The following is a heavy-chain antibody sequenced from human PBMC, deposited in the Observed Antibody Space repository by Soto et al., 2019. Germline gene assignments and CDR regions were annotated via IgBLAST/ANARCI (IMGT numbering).Heavy chain of an antibody. D-gene: IGHD3-3*01. CDR1: GFTFSNAW. CDR2: IKSKTDGGTT. J-gene: IGHJ4*02. Sequence: GGSLRLSCAASGFTFSNAWMSWVRQAPGKGLEWVGRIKSKTDGGTTDYAAPVKGRFTISRDDSKNTLYLQMNSLKTEDTAVYYCTTDPRSLWSALTKSPGSDYWGQGTLVTVSS. CDR3: TTDPRSLWSALTKSPGSDY. V-gene: IGHV3-15*01.